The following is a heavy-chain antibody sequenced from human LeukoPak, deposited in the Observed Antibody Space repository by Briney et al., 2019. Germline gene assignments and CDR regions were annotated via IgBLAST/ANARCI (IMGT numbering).Heavy chain of an antibody. CDR1: GYTFTGYY. D-gene: IGHD1-26*01. CDR2: MNPNSGNT. CDR3: ATIVYSYYMDV. V-gene: IGHV1-8*02. J-gene: IGHJ6*03. Sequence: ASVKVSCKASGYTFTGYYMHWVRQATGQGLEWMGWMNPNSGNTGYAQKFQGRVTMTRNTSISTAYMELSSLRSEDTAVYYCATIVYSYYMDVWGKGTTVTVSS.